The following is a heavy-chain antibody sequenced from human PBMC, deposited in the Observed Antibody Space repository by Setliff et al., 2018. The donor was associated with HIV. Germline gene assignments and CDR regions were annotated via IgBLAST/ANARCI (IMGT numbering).Heavy chain of an antibody. J-gene: IGHJ4*02. CDR3: AKKGNGDYHFDY. Sequence: SETLSLTCTVSGDFISSDYYWGWIRQSPGKGLEWIGSIYYSGSTNYNPSLKSRVTISVDTSKNQFSLKLNSVTAADTAVYYCAKKGNGDYHFDYWGQGTLVTAPQ. CDR2: IYYSGST. V-gene: IGHV4-38-2*02. CDR1: GDFISSDYY. D-gene: IGHD4-17*01.